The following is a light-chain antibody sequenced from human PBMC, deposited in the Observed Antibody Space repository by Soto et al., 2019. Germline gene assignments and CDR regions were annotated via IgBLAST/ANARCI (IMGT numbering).Light chain of an antibody. J-gene: IGKJ1*01. CDR1: PSVSNNY. V-gene: IGKV3-20*01. CDR2: GAS. Sequence: ILLKQSPATLSLSRGECATLSLRASPSVSNNYLAWYQQKPGQAPRLRIYGASNRATGIPDRFSGSGSGTDFTLTSSRLEHAGVAVNYCQQYGSSGTFGQGTKVDIK. CDR3: QQYGSSGT.